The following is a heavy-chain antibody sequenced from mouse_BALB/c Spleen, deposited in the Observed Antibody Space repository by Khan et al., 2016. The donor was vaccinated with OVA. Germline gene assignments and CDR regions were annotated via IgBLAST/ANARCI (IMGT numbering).Heavy chain of an antibody. D-gene: IGHD2-10*01. CDR2: IWGDGST. Sequence: VQLKESGPGLVAPSQSLSITCTVSGFSLTGYGVNWVRQPPGKGLEWLGMIWGDGSTDYNSALISRLNLSKDNSKSQVFLKMNSLQTDDTARYYCASAYYGNYRETMDYWGQGTLVTVSS. V-gene: IGHV2-6-7*01. CDR1: GFSLTGYG. J-gene: IGHJ4*01. CDR3: ASAYYGNYRETMDY.